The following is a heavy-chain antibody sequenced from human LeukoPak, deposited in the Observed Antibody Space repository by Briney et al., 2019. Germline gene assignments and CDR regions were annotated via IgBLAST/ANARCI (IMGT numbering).Heavy chain of an antibody. Sequence: PGRSLRLSCAASGFTFSSYAMHWVRQAPGKGLEWVAVISYSGGDSKYYADSVNGRFTISRDNSKNTLFLQMNSLRPEDTAVYYCARDPTAISNQPQYYFDFWGQGTLVTVSS. V-gene: IGHV3-30*04. D-gene: IGHD2-21*02. CDR2: ISYSGGDSK. J-gene: IGHJ4*02. CDR1: GFTFSSYA. CDR3: ARDPTAISNQPQYYFDF.